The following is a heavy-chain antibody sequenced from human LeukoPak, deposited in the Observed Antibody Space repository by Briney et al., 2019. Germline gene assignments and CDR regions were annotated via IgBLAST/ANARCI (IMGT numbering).Heavy chain of an antibody. CDR3: ARDRVSSSSKGYYYYYGMDV. CDR1: GGSISSGGYY. CDR2: IYYSGST. V-gene: IGHV4-31*11. Sequence: SETLSLTCAVYGGSISSGGYYWSWIRQHPGKGLEWIGYIYYSGSTYYNPSLKSRVTISVDTSKNQFSLKLSSVTAADTAVYYCARDRVSSSSKGYYYYYGMDVWGQGTTVTVSS. D-gene: IGHD6-6*01. J-gene: IGHJ6*02.